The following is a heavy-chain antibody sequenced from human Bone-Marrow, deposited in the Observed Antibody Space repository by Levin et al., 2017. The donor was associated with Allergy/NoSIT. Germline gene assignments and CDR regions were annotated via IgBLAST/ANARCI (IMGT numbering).Heavy chain of an antibody. CDR3: AKDQVGASYLSAMDV. CDR2: ISHDGSNK. CDR1: EFTFHLFT. J-gene: IGHJ6*02. D-gene: IGHD1-26*01. Sequence: GESLKISCAGSEFTFHLFTMHWVRQAPGRGLEWVAAISHDGSNKYYADSLKGRFIISRDNSKNTVYLQMNSLRAHDTSVYYCAKDQVGASYLSAMDVWGQGTTVIVSS. V-gene: IGHV3-30*18.